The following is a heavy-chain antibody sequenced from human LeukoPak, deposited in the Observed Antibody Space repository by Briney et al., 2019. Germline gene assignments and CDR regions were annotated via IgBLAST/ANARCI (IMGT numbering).Heavy chain of an antibody. V-gene: IGHV3-30-3*01. CDR1: GFTFSSYA. Sequence: GRSLRLSCAVSGFTFSSYAMHWVRQAPGKGLEWVALISYDGSNKYYADSVKGRFTISRDNSKNTLSLQMNSLRAEDTAVYYCARAPSASTIITGGFYYWGQGTLVTVSS. CDR2: ISYDGSNK. D-gene: IGHD4-11*01. J-gene: IGHJ4*02. CDR3: ARAPSASTIITGGFYY.